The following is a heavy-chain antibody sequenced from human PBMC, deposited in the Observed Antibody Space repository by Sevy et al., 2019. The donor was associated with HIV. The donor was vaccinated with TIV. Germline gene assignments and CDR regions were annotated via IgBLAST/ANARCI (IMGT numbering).Heavy chain of an antibody. J-gene: IGHJ4*02. CDR3: TAGVGASDFDY. CDR2: IKSKTEGSTR. D-gene: IGHD1-26*01. V-gene: IGHV3-15*01. Sequence: GGSLRLSCAASGFTFSNAWMSWVRQAPGKGLEWVGRIKSKTEGSTRDFAAPVKGRLLISRDDSRNTEDLQMNSLKTEDTAVYYCTAGVGASDFDYWGQGTLVTVSS. CDR1: GFTFSNAW.